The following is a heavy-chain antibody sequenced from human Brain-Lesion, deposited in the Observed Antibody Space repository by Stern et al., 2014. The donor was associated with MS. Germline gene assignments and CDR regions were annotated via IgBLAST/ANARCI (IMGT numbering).Heavy chain of an antibody. V-gene: IGHV3-9*01. D-gene: IGHD1-14*01. CDR2: ISWNSGTI. CDR3: ARDITGSSAYFAY. Sequence: VQLQESGGDLVQPGRSLRLSCAAFGFTFDDYAMHWVRQAPGKGLEWAAGISWNSGTIGYADSVKGRFTTSRDNAYSSLYLQMNSLRPEDTALYYCARDITGSSAYFAYWGQGTLVTVSS. J-gene: IGHJ4*02. CDR1: GFTFDDYA.